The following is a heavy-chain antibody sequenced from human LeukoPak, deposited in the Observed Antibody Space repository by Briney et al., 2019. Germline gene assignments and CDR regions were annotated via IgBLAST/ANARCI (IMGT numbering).Heavy chain of an antibody. Sequence: PGGSLRLSCAASGFTLSSYWMHWVRQAPGKGLVWVSRINSDGSSTSYADSVKGRFTISRDNAKNTLYLQMNSLRAEDTAVYYCARDRGGSSSWYEVDWFDPWGQGTLVIVSS. D-gene: IGHD6-13*01. CDR1: GFTLSSYW. V-gene: IGHV3-74*01. CDR3: ARDRGGSSSWYEVDWFDP. J-gene: IGHJ5*02. CDR2: INSDGSST.